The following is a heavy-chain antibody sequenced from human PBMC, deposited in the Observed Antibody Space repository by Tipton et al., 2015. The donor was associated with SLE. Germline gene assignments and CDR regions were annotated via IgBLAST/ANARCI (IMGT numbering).Heavy chain of an antibody. CDR1: GGSISSSSYY. CDR2: IYYSGST. J-gene: IGHJ3*02. CDR3: ARDPAGVPDAFDI. Sequence: LRLSCTVSGGSISSSSYYWGWIRQPPGKGLEWIGSIYYSGSTYYNPSLKSRVTISVDTSKNQFSLKLSSVTAADTAVYYCARDPAGVPDAFDIWGQGTMVTVSS. V-gene: IGHV4-39*07. D-gene: IGHD2-2*01.